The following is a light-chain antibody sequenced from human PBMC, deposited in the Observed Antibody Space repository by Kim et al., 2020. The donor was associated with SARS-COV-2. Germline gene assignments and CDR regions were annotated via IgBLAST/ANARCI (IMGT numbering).Light chain of an antibody. CDR1: QSIRSY. Sequence: YASVGDSVTTTCQESQSIRSYLNWYQQRPGKAPKALIYTASTLHSGVPSRFSGSGSGTDFTFTINSLQPEDCGTYYCQQTFSIPYTFGQGTKLEI. CDR2: TAS. CDR3: QQTFSIPYT. V-gene: IGKV1-39*01. J-gene: IGKJ2*01.